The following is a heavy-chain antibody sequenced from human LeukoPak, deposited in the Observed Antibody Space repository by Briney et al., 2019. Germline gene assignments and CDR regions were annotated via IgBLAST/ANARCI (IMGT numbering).Heavy chain of an antibody. CDR3: ARGKQQLHY. Sequence: KPGASLQISCEGSGSSFTSYWIGWVRQMPGKGLEWMVIIYPGDSDTRYSPSFQGQVTISADKSISTAYLQWSSLKASDTAMYYCARGKQQLHYWGQGTLVTVSS. V-gene: IGHV5-51*01. D-gene: IGHD6-13*01. CDR1: GSSFTSYW. J-gene: IGHJ4*02. CDR2: IYPGDSDT.